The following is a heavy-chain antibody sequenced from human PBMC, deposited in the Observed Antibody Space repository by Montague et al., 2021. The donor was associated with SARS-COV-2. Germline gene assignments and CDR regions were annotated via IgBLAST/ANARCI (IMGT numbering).Heavy chain of an antibody. J-gene: IGHJ4*02. D-gene: IGHD2-21*02. Sequence: TLSLTCTVSGWRISSGGHYWYWIRQVPGRGLWWFGSIHYRGSTYYXXXLSGGFFTVVDTSRHQFSMKVYAPTAAATAKYFCARGLCYFSQRQGHFDHWGLGTLATVSS. CDR3: ARGLCYFSQRQGHFDH. CDR1: GWRISSGGHY. CDR2: IHYRGST. V-gene: IGHV4-31*03.